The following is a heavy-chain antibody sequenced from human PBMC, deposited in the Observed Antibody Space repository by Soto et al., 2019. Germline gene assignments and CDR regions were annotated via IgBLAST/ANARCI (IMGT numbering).Heavy chain of an antibody. J-gene: IGHJ6*02. V-gene: IGHV5-10-1*01. Sequence: PGESLKISCKGSGYIFTSSWISWVRQIPGKGLEWMGRIDPSDSYTNYSPSFQGHVTISVDKSISTAYLQWSSLKASDTAMYYCARRYCSSASCPRNYYAMDVWGQGTTVTVSS. CDR2: IDPSDSYT. CDR3: ARRYCSSASCPRNYYAMDV. CDR1: GYIFTSSW. D-gene: IGHD2-2*01.